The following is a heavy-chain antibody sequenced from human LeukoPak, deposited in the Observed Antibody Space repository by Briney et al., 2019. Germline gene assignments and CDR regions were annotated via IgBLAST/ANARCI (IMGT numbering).Heavy chain of an antibody. Sequence: KPSETLSLTCTVSGGSISSTSYFWGWIRQPPGKGLEWIGSIYYSGSTNYNPSLKSRVTMSVDTPKNQFSLKLNSVTAADTAVFYCARRSGTYHAFDIWGQGTMVTVSS. V-gene: IGHV4-39*01. J-gene: IGHJ3*02. D-gene: IGHD1-26*01. CDR2: IYYSGST. CDR1: GGSISSTSYF. CDR3: ARRSGTYHAFDI.